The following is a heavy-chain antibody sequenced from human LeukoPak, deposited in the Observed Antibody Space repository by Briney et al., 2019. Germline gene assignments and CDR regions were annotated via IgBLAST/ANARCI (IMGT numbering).Heavy chain of an antibody. CDR3: ARDPYSGAYFEGYYHYYMDV. CDR1: GFTFSTYN. V-gene: IGHV3-21*01. D-gene: IGHD3-9*01. J-gene: IGHJ6*03. Sequence: GGSLRLSCAASGFTFSTYNMNWVRQAPGKGLEWVSSITSSSSYIYYADSVKGRFTISRDNAKNSLYLQMNSLRVEDTAVYYCARDPYSGAYFEGYYHYYMDVWGKGTTVTVSS. CDR2: ITSSSSYI.